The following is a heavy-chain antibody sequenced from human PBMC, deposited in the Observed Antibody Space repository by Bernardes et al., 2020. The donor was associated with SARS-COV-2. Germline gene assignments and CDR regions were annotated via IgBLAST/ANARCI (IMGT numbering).Heavy chain of an antibody. J-gene: IGHJ6*02. Sequence: GGSLRLSCAASGFTFSSYGMHWVRQAPGTGLEWVAVIWYDGSNKYYADSVKGRFTISRDNSKNTLYLQMNSLRAEDTAVYYCARETLNYDFWSGYYGMDVWGQGTTVTVSS. D-gene: IGHD3-3*01. CDR2: IWYDGSNK. V-gene: IGHV3-33*01. CDR1: GFTFSSYG. CDR3: ARETLNYDFWSGYYGMDV.